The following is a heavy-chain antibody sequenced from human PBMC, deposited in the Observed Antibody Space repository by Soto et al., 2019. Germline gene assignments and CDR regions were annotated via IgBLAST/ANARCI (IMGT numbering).Heavy chain of an antibody. CDR2: IKEDGSGK. V-gene: IGHV3-7*03. J-gene: IGHJ4*02. D-gene: IGHD3-16*01. Sequence: LRLSCTASGFTFSSYWMSWVRQAPGKGLGWVANIKEDGSGKYYVDSVKGRFSISRDNARNSLYLQMNSLRVEDAAVYYCVRVGRLGGYWGQGALVTVSS. CDR1: GFTFSSYW. CDR3: VRVGRLGGY.